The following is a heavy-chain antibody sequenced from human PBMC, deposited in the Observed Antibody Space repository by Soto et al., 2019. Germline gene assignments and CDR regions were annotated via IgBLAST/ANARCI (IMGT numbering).Heavy chain of an antibody. V-gene: IGHV5-51*01. Sequence: RGESLKISCKGSGYSFTSYWIGWVRQMPGKGLEWMGIIYPGDSDTRYSPSFQGQVTISADKSISTACLQWSSLKASDTAMYYCARHRYSSSWDVIYYYYGMDVWGQGTTVTVSS. CDR3: ARHRYSSSWDVIYYYYGMDV. CDR2: IYPGDSDT. J-gene: IGHJ6*02. CDR1: GYSFTSYW. D-gene: IGHD6-13*01.